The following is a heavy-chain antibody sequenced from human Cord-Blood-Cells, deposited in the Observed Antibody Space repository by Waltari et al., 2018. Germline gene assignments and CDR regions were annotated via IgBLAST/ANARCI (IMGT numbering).Heavy chain of an antibody. CDR1: GYTLPGYY. CDR3: ASPLLVDAFDI. D-gene: IGHD2-21*01. Sequence: QVQLLQSGAEVKKPGASVKVSCKASGYTLPGYYIPWGRQAPGQGLEWMGWINPNSGGTNYAQKFQGRVTMTRDTSISTAYMELSRLRSDDTAVYYCASPLLVDAFDIWGQGTMVTVSS. CDR2: INPNSGGT. V-gene: IGHV1-2*02. J-gene: IGHJ3*02.